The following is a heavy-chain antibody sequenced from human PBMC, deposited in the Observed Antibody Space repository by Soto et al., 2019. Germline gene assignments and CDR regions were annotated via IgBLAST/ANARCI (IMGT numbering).Heavy chain of an antibody. CDR1: GFSLSSYW. V-gene: IGHV3-74*01. CDR2: INSDGSSA. D-gene: IGHD2-15*01. J-gene: IGHJ6*02. Sequence: EVQLVESGGGLVQPGGSLRLSCAASGFSLSSYWMHWVRQVPGKGLVWVSRINSDGSSATYADSVKGRFTISRDNAKSTLYLKMNRLSDEDTDVYYCARGHPIVVRVAALYGLDVWGQGNTVTVSS. CDR3: ARGHPIVVRVAALYGLDV.